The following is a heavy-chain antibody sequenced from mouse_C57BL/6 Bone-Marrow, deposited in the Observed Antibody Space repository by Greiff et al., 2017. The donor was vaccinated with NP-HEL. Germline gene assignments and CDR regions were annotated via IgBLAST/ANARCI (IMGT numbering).Heavy chain of an antibody. Sequence: EVQRVESGGGLVQPKGSLKLSCAASGFSFNTYAMNWVRQAPGKGLEWVARIRSKSNNYATYYADSVKDRFTISRDDSESMLYLQMNNLKTEDTAMYYCVRHGGRSYAMDYWGQGTSVTVSS. CDR1: GFSFNTYA. J-gene: IGHJ4*01. V-gene: IGHV10-1*01. CDR3: VRHGGRSYAMDY. CDR2: IRSKSNNYAT. D-gene: IGHD1-1*02.